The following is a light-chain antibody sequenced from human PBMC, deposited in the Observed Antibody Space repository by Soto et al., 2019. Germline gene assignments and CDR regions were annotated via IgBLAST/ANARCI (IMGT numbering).Light chain of an antibody. J-gene: IGKJ5*01. Sequence: EIVYTQSPATLSLSPGEGAPLSCRASQSVSSTFLAWYQHKPGRPPRLLIYGASSRATDIPARFSGGGSGTDFTLTIISLQPEDFAVYYCQQYGSSPWTFGQGTQLEIK. CDR3: QQYGSSPWT. V-gene: IGKV3-20*01. CDR1: QSVSSTF. CDR2: GAS.